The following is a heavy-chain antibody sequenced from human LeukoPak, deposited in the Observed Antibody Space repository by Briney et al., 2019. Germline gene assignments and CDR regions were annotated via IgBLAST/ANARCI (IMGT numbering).Heavy chain of an antibody. CDR3: ASGSNYVY. CDR1: GLSFGSYG. CDR2: INTDGTRT. D-gene: IGHD3-10*01. J-gene: IGHJ4*02. V-gene: IGHV3-74*01. Sequence: PGRSLRLSCAASGLSFGSYGMHWVRQAPGRGLVWVSRINTDGTRTSYADSVKGRFTISRDNSKNTLYLQMNSLRAEDTAVYYCASGSNYVYWGQGTLVTVSS.